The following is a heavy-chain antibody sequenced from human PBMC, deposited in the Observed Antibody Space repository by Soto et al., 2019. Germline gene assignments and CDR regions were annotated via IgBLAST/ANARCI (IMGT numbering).Heavy chain of an antibody. J-gene: IGHJ4*02. CDR3: ARDLAKTSGYALLDY. CDR1: GFTFSDYY. CDR2: ISSSGSTI. V-gene: IGHV3-11*01. Sequence: QVPLVESGGGLVQPGGSLRLSCAASGFTFSDYYMSWIRQAAGKGLEWVSYISSSGSTIYYADSVKGRFTISRDNAKNSLYLQMNSLRAADTAVYYCARDLAKTSGYALLDYWGQGTLVTVSS. D-gene: IGHD5-12*01.